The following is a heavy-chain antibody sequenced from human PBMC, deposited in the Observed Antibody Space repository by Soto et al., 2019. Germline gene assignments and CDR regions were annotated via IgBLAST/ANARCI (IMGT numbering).Heavy chain of an antibody. D-gene: IGHD2-2*01. CDR2: IYHSGST. CDR1: GGSISSGGYS. Sequence: PSETLSLTCAVSGGSISSGGYSWSWIRQPPGKGLDWIGYIYHSGSTYYNPSLKSRVTISVDRSKNQFSLKLSSVTAADTAVYYCARASLGYCSSTSCRSNWFDPWGQGTLVTVSS. V-gene: IGHV4-30-2*01. CDR3: ARASLGYCSSTSCRSNWFDP. J-gene: IGHJ5*02.